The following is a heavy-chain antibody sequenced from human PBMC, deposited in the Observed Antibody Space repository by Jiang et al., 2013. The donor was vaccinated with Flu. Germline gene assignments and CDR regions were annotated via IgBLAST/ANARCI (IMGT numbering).Heavy chain of an antibody. D-gene: IGHD3-22*01. J-gene: IGHJ4*02. V-gene: IGHV3-23*01. CDR2: ISGSGGNT. CDR3: AKGGGWLLMVDN. Sequence: VQLLESGGGLAQPGESLRLSCAASGFTFSSYVMNWVRQAPGKGLEWVSGISGSGGNTHFADSVKGRFTISRDNSKNTLYLQMNSLRAEDTAVYYCAKGGGWLLMVDNWGQGTLVTVSS. CDR1: GFTFSSYV.